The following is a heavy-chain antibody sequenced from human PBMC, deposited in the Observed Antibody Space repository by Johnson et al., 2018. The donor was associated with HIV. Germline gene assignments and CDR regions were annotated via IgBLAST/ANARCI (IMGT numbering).Heavy chain of an antibody. Sequence: VQLVESGGGLVQPGRSLRLSCTASGFTFGDYAMSWVRQAPGKGLEWVGFIISKAYGGTTEYAASVKGRFTISRDDSKSIAYLQMNSLKTEDKAVYYCTRVSYRGYHSAFYIWGQGTMVTVSS. J-gene: IGHJ3*02. V-gene: IGHV3-49*04. CDR1: GFTFGDYA. CDR3: TRVSYRGYHSAFYI. D-gene: IGHD3-10*01. CDR2: IISKAYGGTT.